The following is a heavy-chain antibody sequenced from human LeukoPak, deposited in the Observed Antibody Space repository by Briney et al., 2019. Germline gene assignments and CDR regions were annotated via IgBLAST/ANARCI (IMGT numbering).Heavy chain of an antibody. V-gene: IGHV3-66*01. CDR2: IYSGGST. J-gene: IGHJ3*02. D-gene: IGHD3-22*01. CDR1: GFTFSSYS. CDR3: AREVGYYDSSGAFDI. Sequence: QSGGSLRLSCAASGFTFSSYSMSWVRQAPGKGLEWVSIIYSGGSTYYADSVKGRFTISRDNSKNTLYLQMNSLRAEDTAVYYCAREVGYYDSSGAFDIWGQGTMVTVSS.